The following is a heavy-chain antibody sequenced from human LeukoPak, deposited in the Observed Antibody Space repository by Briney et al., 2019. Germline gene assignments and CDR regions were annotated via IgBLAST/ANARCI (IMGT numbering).Heavy chain of an antibody. CDR1: GCYISNYY. V-gene: IGHV4-59*08. CDR2: IYYSGTT. D-gene: IGHD6-13*01. CDR3: ARHGGYSSPYLH. J-gene: IGHJ1*01. Sequence: SETLSLTCTVSGCYISNYYWSWIRQPPGKGLECMGYIYYSGTTNYNPSLKSRVTISVDSSKNQFSLKLSSVTAADTAVYYCARHGGYSSPYLHWGQGTLVTVSS.